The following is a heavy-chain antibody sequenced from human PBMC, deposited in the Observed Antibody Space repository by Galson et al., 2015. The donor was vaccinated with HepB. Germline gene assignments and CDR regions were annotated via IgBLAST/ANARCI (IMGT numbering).Heavy chain of an antibody. CDR2: IKSKTDGGTT. CDR1: GFTFSNAW. Sequence: SLRLSCAASGFTFSNAWMSWVRQAPGKGLEWVGRIKSKTDGGTTDYAAPVKGRFTISRDDSKNTLYLQMNSLKTEDTAVYYCTTPPPSDSGYDFFPPYYYYGMDVWGQGTTVTVSS. V-gene: IGHV3-15*01. J-gene: IGHJ6*02. D-gene: IGHD5-12*01. CDR3: TTPPPSDSGYDFFPPYYYYGMDV.